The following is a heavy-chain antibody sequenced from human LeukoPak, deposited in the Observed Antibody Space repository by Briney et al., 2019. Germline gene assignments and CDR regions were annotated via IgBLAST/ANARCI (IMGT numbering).Heavy chain of an antibody. CDR2: ISYSGST. CDR1: GGSIRGNY. CDR3: ARHWGANSYGYLDY. Sequence: SETLSLTCTVSGGSIRGNYWSWIRQPPGKGLEWIGYISYSGSTNYNPSLKSRVTISVDTSKNQFSLTLSSVTAADTAVYYCARHWGANSYGYLDYWGQGTLVTVSS. D-gene: IGHD4-17*01. J-gene: IGHJ4*02. V-gene: IGHV4-59*08.